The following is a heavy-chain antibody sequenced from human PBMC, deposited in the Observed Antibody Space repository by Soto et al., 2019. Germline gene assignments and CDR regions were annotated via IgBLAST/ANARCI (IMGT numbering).Heavy chain of an antibody. J-gene: IGHJ6*02. CDR3: ARVHLVRTSSYYCGMDV. Sequence: GSLRLSCATSGFTFSNYRMNWVRQAPGKGLEWVASISGSGKDTFYRDSVKGRFTISRDNAESSLVLQMNSLTVDDTAVYHCARVHLVRTSSYYCGMDVWGPGTTVTVSS. D-gene: IGHD6-6*01. V-gene: IGHV3-21*06. CDR1: GFTFSNYR. CDR2: ISGSGKDT.